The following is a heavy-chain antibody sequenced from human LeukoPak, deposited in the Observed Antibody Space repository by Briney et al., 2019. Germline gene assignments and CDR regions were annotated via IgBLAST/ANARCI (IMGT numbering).Heavy chain of an antibody. CDR3: ARLSTDSSGYYYVWWFDP. D-gene: IGHD3-22*01. V-gene: IGHV1-46*01. CDR2: INPSGGST. Sequence: ASVKVSCKASGYTFTSYYMHWVRQAPGQGLEWMGIINPSGGSTSYAQKFQGRVTMTRDTSTSTVYMELRSLRSDDTAVYYCARLSTDSSGYYYVWWFDPWGQGTLVTVSS. CDR1: GYTFTSYY. J-gene: IGHJ5*02.